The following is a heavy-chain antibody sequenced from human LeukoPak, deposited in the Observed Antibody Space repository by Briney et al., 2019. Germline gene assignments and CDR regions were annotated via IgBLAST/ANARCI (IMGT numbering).Heavy chain of an antibody. D-gene: IGHD1-26*01. CDR2: IYYSGRT. Sequence: NTSETLSLTCTVSGGSISSSSYYWGWIRQPPGKGLEWIGSIYYSGRTYYNPSLKSRVTISVDTSKNQVSLKLSSVTAADTAIYYCSRESGAFCPFGYWGQGTLVIVPS. V-gene: IGHV4-39*02. J-gene: IGHJ4*02. CDR1: GGSISSSSYY. CDR3: SRESGAFCPFGY.